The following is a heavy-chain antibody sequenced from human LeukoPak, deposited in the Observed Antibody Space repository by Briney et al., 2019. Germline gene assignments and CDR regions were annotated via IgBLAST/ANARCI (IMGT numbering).Heavy chain of an antibody. CDR2: ISSGSSYI. D-gene: IGHD6-13*01. J-gene: IGHJ6*02. CDR3: ATLPHMYGGSSTHYFYYGMDV. CDR1: GFTFSSYT. Sequence: SGGSLTLSCAASGFTFSSYTMNWVRQAPGKGLEGVSCISSGSSYIYYADSLKGRFTISRDNAKNSLYLQMNSLRAEDTAVYYCATLPHMYGGSSTHYFYYGMDVWGQGTTVTVSS. V-gene: IGHV3-21*01.